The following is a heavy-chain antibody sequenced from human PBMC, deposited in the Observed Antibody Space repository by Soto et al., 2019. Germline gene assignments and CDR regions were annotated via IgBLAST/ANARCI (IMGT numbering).Heavy chain of an antibody. CDR1: GGTFSNYA. CDR3: ARENGDSVGVNWFDP. Sequence: QVQLVQSGAEVKKPGSSVKVSCKASGGTFSNYAISWVRQAPGQGLEWMGGIIPMFATPYSAQKFQGRVTITADESTNTAYLELSSLTSEDTAVYYCARENGDSVGVNWFDPWGQGTLVTVSS. V-gene: IGHV1-69*12. D-gene: IGHD4-17*01. J-gene: IGHJ5*02. CDR2: IIPMFATP.